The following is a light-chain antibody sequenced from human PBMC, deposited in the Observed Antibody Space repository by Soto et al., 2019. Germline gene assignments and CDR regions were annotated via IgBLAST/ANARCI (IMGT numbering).Light chain of an antibody. CDR3: CSYAGSYTPLYV. J-gene: IGLJ1*01. CDR2: DVS. V-gene: IGLV2-11*01. CDR1: SSDVGGYNY. Sequence: QSALTQPRSVSGSPGQSVTISCTGTSSDVGGYNYVSWYQQHPGKAPKLMIYDVSKRPSGVPDRFSGSKSGNTASLTISGLQADDEADYYCCSYAGSYTPLYVFGTGTKLTVL.